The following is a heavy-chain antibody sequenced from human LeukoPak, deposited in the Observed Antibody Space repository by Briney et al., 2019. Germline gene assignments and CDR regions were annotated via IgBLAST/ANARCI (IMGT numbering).Heavy chain of an antibody. Sequence: SETLSLTCTVSGGSISSGGYYWSWIRQPPGKGLEWIGYIYHSGSTYYNPSLKSRVTISVDRSKNQFSLKLSSVTAADTAVYYCARHREQLAPDYWGQGTLVTVSS. CDR1: GGSISSGGYY. J-gene: IGHJ4*02. D-gene: IGHD6-6*01. V-gene: IGHV4-30-2*01. CDR3: ARHREQLAPDY. CDR2: IYHSGST.